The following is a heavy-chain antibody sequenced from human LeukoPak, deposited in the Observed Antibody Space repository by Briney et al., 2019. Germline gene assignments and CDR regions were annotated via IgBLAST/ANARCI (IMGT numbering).Heavy chain of an antibody. CDR2: ISVSGNT. CDR1: GFTLSSYA. CDR3: AKNGDRGAYCSGGTCYPYYYYYMDV. V-gene: IGHV3-23*01. J-gene: IGHJ6*03. D-gene: IGHD2-15*01. Sequence: GGSLRLSCAASGFTLSSYAMSWVRQGPGKGLEWVSAISVSGNTYHADSVRGRFTISRDNSRNTLYLQMNSLRAEDTAIYYCAKNGDRGAYCSGGTCYPYYYYYMDVWGKGTTVTISS.